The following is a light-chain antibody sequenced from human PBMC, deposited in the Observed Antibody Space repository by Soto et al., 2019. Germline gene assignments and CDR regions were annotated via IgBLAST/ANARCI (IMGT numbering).Light chain of an antibody. V-gene: IGKV3-15*01. CDR3: QQYNAWPPLT. CDR2: GAS. Sequence: EIVLTQSPATLSVSPGETVTLSCRASQSVSSSVAWYQQKPGRAPRLLISGASTRATGIPARFSGSGSGTDFTLTISSLQSEDFAVYHCQQYNAWPPLTFGGGTMVEIK. J-gene: IGKJ4*01. CDR1: QSVSSS.